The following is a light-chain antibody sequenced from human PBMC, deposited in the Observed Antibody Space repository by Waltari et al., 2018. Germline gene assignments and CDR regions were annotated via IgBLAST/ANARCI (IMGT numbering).Light chain of an antibody. CDR2: GAS. CDR3: QQYHNWPRGM. J-gene: IGKJ1*01. CDR1: QSIGSH. Sequence: EIVMTQSPVTLSVSPGERVTLSCRASQSIGSHLAWYQQKPGQPPRLRIYGASTRASGIPARCSGSGSETDFTLTISSLQSEDSALYYCQQYHNWPRGMFGQGTKVEFK. V-gene: IGKV3-15*01.